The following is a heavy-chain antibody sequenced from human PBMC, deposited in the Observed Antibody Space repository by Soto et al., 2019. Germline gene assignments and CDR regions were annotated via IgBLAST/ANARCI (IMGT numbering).Heavy chain of an antibody. Sequence: QERLVQSGAEVRKPGSSVKVSCKVTGGTSTRYAINWVRQAPGQGLEWMGGIVPMFGTSKYAQKFQGRVTITADTSANIAYMELRSLRSEDTAVYYCNRGSEYDFWGGYLWGQGTLVSVSS. CDR2: IVPMFGTS. J-gene: IGHJ4*02. CDR3: NRGSEYDFWGGYL. D-gene: IGHD3-3*01. V-gene: IGHV1-69*06. CDR1: GGTSTRYA.